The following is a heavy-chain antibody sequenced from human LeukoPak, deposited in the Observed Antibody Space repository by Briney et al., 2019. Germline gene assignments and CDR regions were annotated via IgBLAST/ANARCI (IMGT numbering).Heavy chain of an antibody. D-gene: IGHD3-10*01. CDR3: ARARGMWAWAFAY. CDR2: ISYDGREK. J-gene: IGHJ4*02. V-gene: IGHV3-30*04. CDR1: GFTFRNYA. Sequence: GTSLRLSREGSGFTFRNYAMHWVRQAPGKGLEWVAVISYDGREKYFADSFKGRFTTSRDNSQNTLYLQMNSLRAEDTAVYYCARARGMWAWAFAYCGQGALVAVSS.